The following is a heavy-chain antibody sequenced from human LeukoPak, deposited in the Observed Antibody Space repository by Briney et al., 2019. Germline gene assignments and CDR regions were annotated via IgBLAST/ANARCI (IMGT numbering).Heavy chain of an antibody. CDR3: AKGDYSNYVGGFAFDI. CDR2: ISWNSGSI. Sequence: GGSLRLSCAASGFTFDDYAMHWVRQAPGKGLEWVSGISWNSGSIGYADSVKGRFTISRDNAKNSLYLQMNSLRAEDMALYYCAKGDYSNYVGGFAFDIWGQGTMVTVSP. D-gene: IGHD4-11*01. V-gene: IGHV3-9*03. CDR1: GFTFDDYA. J-gene: IGHJ3*02.